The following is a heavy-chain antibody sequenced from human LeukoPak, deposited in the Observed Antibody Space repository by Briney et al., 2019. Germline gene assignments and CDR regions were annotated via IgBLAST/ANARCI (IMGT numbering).Heavy chain of an antibody. CDR3: ARQERFLEWLLDRFDY. CDR1: GGSISSSSYY. Sequence: SETLSLTCTVSGGSISSSSYYWGWIRQPPGKGLEWIGSIYYSGSTYYNPSLKSRVTISVDTSKNQFSLKLSSVTAADTAVYYCARQERFLEWLLDRFDYWGQGTPVTVSS. J-gene: IGHJ4*02. D-gene: IGHD3-3*01. CDR2: IYYSGST. V-gene: IGHV4-39*01.